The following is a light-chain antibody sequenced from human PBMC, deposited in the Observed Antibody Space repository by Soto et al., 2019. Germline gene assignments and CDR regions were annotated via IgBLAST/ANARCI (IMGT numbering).Light chain of an antibody. CDR3: YSSRSSSSTFYV. Sequence: QSVLTQPASVSGSPGQSITISCAGTSSDIGGSNYVSWYQQHPGKAPKLMIYGVSNRPSGVSNRFSGSKSGNTASLTISGLQAEDEADYFCYSSRSSSSTFYVCGTGTKVTVL. V-gene: IGLV2-14*03. CDR2: GVS. CDR1: SSDIGGSNY. J-gene: IGLJ1*01.